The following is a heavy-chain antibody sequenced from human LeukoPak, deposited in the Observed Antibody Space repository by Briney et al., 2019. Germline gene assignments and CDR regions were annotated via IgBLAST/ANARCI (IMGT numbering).Heavy chain of an antibody. D-gene: IGHD6-6*01. CDR1: GFTFTSYA. Sequence: GGSLRLSCAASGFTFTSYAMNWVRQAPGAGLEWVASISGAGTFIYYADSVKGRFTISRDNTKNSLYLQMNGLRAEDTAVYYCTRSSMAALAVDSWGXGTLVTVSS. CDR2: ISGAGTFI. CDR3: TRSSMAALAVDS. J-gene: IGHJ4*02. V-gene: IGHV3-21*01.